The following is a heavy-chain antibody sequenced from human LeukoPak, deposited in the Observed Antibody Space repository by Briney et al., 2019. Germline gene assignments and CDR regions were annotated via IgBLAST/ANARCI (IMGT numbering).Heavy chain of an antibody. CDR1: GFAFSSYH. CDR2: ISTSSSTI. CDR3: ARDPVRRDSY. V-gene: IGHV3-48*01. Sequence: GGSLRLSCAASGFAFSSYHMNWVRQAPGKGLEWISYISTSSSTIYYAASVKGRFTISRDNAKNSLYLQMNSLRAEDTAVYYCARDPVRRDSYWGQGTLVTVSS. D-gene: IGHD3-10*01. J-gene: IGHJ4*02.